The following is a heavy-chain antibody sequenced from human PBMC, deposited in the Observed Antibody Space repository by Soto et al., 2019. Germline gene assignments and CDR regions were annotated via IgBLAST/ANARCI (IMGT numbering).Heavy chain of an antibody. CDR3: ARGAYYYDSSGLSY. Sequence: MNWVRQAPGKGLEWVSYISSSSSTIYYADSVKGRFTISRDNAKNSLYLQMNSLRAEDTAVYYCARGAYYYDSSGLSYWGQGTLVTVSS. D-gene: IGHD3-22*01. V-gene: IGHV3-48*01. J-gene: IGHJ4*02. CDR2: ISSSSSTI.